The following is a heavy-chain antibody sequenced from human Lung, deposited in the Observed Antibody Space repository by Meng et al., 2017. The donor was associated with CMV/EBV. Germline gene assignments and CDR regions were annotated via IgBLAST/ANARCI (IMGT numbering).Heavy chain of an antibody. CDR1: GYTFTNYG. Sequence: QLLHPGAEVKKPGASVKVSCKASGYTFTNYGISWVRQAPGQGLEWMGWISAYNGNTKYAQKVQGRVTMTTDTSTNTAYMELRSLRSDDTAIYYCAREPGVEAAGTFFHWGQGTLVTVSS. CDR3: AREPGVEAAGTFFH. J-gene: IGHJ4*02. CDR2: ISAYNGNT. V-gene: IGHV1-18*01. D-gene: IGHD6-13*01.